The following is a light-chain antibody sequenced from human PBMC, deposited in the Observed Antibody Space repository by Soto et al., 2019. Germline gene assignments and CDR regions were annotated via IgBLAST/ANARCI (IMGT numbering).Light chain of an antibody. V-gene: IGLV4-69*01. J-gene: IGLJ2*01. Sequence: HPVLTQSPSASASLGASVKLTCTLSSGHSSYAIAWHQQQPEKGPRYLMKLNSDGSHSKGDGIPDRFSGSSSGAERYLTISSLQSEDEAAYYCQTWGTGVVFGGGTKLTVL. CDR1: SGHSSYA. CDR3: QTWGTGVV. CDR2: LNSDGSH.